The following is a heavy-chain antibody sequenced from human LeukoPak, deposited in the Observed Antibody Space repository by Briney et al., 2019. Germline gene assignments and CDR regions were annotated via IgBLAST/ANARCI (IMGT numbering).Heavy chain of an antibody. V-gene: IGHV1-18*01. Sequence: ASVKVSCKASGYIFTNFGISWVRQARGQGLEWMGWISGYNGNTKYVQKFQGRVTMTEDTSTDTAYMELSSLRSEDTAVYYCATDKYDILTGRYYFDYWGQGTLVTVSS. CDR1: GYIFTNFG. J-gene: IGHJ4*02. CDR3: ATDKYDILTGRYYFDY. CDR2: ISGYNGNT. D-gene: IGHD3-9*01.